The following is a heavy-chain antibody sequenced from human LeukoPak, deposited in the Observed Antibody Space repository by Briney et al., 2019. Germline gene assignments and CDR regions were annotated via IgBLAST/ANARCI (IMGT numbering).Heavy chain of an antibody. CDR1: GFTFSSYA. Sequence: LSGGSLRLSCAASGFTFSSYAMSWVRQAPGKGLEWVSAISGSGGSTYYADSVKGRFTISRDNSKNTLFLQMNSLRAEDTAVYYCAKTPTDYGDSSDYYYYYMDVWGKGTTVTVSS. J-gene: IGHJ6*03. V-gene: IGHV3-23*01. D-gene: IGHD4-17*01. CDR2: ISGSGGST. CDR3: AKTPTDYGDSSDYYYYYMDV.